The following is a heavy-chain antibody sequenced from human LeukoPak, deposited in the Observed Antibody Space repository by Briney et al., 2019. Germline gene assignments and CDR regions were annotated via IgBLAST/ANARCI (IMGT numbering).Heavy chain of an antibody. CDR3: ARAYSGHADS. CDR2: IYHSGST. Sequence: SETLSLTCTVSGYSISSSYYWGWIRQPPGKGLEWIGAIYHSGSTYYSPSLKSRVTISVDTSKNQFSLKLSSVTAADTAVYYCARAYSGHADSWGQGTLVTVTS. D-gene: IGHD5-12*01. V-gene: IGHV4-38-2*02. CDR1: GYSISSSYY. J-gene: IGHJ4*02.